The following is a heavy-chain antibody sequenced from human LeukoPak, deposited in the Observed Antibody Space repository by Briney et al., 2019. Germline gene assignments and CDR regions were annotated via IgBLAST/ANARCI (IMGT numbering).Heavy chain of an antibody. V-gene: IGHV3-7*01. Sequence: GGSLRLSCAASGFTFSSYWMSWVRQAPGKGLEWVANIKQDGSEKYYVDSVKGRFTISRDNAKNSLYLQMNSLRAEDTAVYYCARVGGSGWHTFDYWGQGTLVTVSS. J-gene: IGHJ4*02. CDR2: IKQDGSEK. CDR3: ARVGGSGWHTFDY. CDR1: GFTFSSYW. D-gene: IGHD6-19*01.